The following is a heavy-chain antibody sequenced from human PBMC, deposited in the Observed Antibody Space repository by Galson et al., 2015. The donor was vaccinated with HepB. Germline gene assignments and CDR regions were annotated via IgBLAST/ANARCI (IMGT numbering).Heavy chain of an antibody. CDR1: GFTFDDYA. V-gene: IGHV3-9*01. D-gene: IGHD2-2*01. CDR2: ISWNSGSI. CDR3: AKDKGASTVVPAAYYYYYYGMDV. Sequence: SLRLSCAASGFTFDDYAMHWVRQAPGKGLEWVSGISWNSGSIGYADSVKGRFTISRDNAKNSLYLQMNSLRAKDTALYYCAKDKGASTVVPAAYYYYYYGMDVWGQGTTVTVSS. J-gene: IGHJ6*02.